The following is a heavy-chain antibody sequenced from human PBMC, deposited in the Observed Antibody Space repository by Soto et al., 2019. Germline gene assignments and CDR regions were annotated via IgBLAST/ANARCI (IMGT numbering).Heavy chain of an antibody. CDR2: IYYTGTT. CDR1: GGSISGDY. V-gene: IGHV4-59*08. J-gene: IGHJ4*02. D-gene: IGHD5-12*01. CDR3: ARHGYSGTSGYFDY. Sequence: SETLSLTCTVSGGSISGDYWSWIRQPPGKGLEWIGYIYYTGTTNYNPSLKSRVTISVDTSKNQFFLRLNSVTAADTAVFYCARHGYSGTSGYFDYWGQGTLVTVS.